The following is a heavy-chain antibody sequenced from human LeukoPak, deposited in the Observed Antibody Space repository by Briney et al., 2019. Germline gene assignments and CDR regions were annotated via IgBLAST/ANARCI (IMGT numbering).Heavy chain of an antibody. V-gene: IGHV3-30*02. CDR3: AKEYDILTGYYAFDI. J-gene: IGHJ3*02. D-gene: IGHD3-9*01. Sequence: GGSLRLSCAASGFTFSSYGMHWVRQAPGKGLEWVAFIRYDGTNKYYADSGKGRFTISRDNSKNTLYLQMNSLRAEDTAVYYCAKEYDILTGYYAFDIWGQGTMVTVSS. CDR2: IRYDGTNK. CDR1: GFTFSSYG.